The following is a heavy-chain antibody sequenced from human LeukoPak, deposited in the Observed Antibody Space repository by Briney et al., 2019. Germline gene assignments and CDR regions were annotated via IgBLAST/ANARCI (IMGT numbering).Heavy chain of an antibody. J-gene: IGHJ4*02. CDR2: FDPEDGET. Sequence: GASVKVSCKVSGYTLTELSMHWVRQAPGKGLEWMGGFDPEDGETIYAQKFQGRVTMTEDTSTDTAYMELSSLRSEDTAVYYCATILYYDSSGSYFDYWGQGTLVTVSS. V-gene: IGHV1-24*01. CDR3: ATILYYDSSGSYFDY. D-gene: IGHD3-22*01. CDR1: GYTLTELS.